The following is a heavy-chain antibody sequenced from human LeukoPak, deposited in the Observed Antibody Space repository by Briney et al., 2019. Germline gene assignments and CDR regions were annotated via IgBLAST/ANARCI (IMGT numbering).Heavy chain of an antibody. Sequence: PSETLSLTCAVSAASISNYYWSWIRQAPGKGLEWIGYISTSGSTNYNPSLKSRVSISLDTSKNRFSLNLNFVTAADTAVYYCASPRSGYRYTFDYWGQGALVAVSS. J-gene: IGHJ4*02. CDR1: AASISNYY. CDR2: ISTSGST. V-gene: IGHV4-4*09. CDR3: ASPRSGYRYTFDY. D-gene: IGHD3-22*01.